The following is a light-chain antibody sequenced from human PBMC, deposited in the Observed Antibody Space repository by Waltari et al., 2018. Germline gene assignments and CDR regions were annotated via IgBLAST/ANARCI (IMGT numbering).Light chain of an antibody. CDR3: SSYISSSTLEL. CDR2: DVS. J-gene: IGLJ2*01. Sequence: QSALTQPAPVSGSPGQSLTIPCTGTSSDVGGYHYVSWYQQHPGKAPKLMIYDVSNRPSGVSNRFSGSKSGNTASLTISGLQAEDEADYYCSSYISSSTLELFGGGTSLTVL. V-gene: IGLV2-14*03. CDR1: SSDVGGYHY.